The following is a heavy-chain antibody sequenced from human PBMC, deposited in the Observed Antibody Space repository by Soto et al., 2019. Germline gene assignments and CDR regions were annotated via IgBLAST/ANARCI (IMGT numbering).Heavy chain of an antibody. CDR2: IKSKTDGGTT. V-gene: IGHV3-15*07. CDR3: ATAFNWKPSQFDF. Sequence: EVQVVESGGGLVNPGGSLRLSCAASGFTFTNGWMNWVRQAPGKGLEWVGRIKSKTDGGTTDYAAPVKGRFTISRDDSKNTVYLQMNSLKTEDTAVYYCATAFNWKPSQFDFWGQGTLVTVSP. D-gene: IGHD1-1*01. CDR1: GFTFTNGW. J-gene: IGHJ4*02.